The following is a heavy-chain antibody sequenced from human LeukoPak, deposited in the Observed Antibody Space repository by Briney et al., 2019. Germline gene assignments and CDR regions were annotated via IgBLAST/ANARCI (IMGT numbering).Heavy chain of an antibody. D-gene: IGHD4/OR15-4a*01. CDR2: TYYRSKWSN. Sequence: SQTLSLTCAISGDSVSSKSAAWNWIRRSPSGGLEWVGRTYYRSKWSNDYAASVKSRITVNPDTSKNQFSLQLSSVTPEDTAVYYCARSRGATFDYWGQGTLVTVSS. CDR3: ARSRGATFDY. V-gene: IGHV6-1*01. J-gene: IGHJ4*02. CDR1: GDSVSSKSAA.